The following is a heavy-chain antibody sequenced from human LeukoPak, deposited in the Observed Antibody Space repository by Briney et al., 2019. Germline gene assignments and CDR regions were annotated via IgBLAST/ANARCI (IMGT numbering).Heavy chain of an antibody. CDR1: GHTFTGYY. CDR3: ARESGYCSGGSCGGWFDP. D-gene: IGHD2-15*01. V-gene: IGHV1-2*02. J-gene: IGHJ5*02. CDR2: INPNSGGT. Sequence: ASVKVSCKASGHTFTGYYMHWVRQAPGQGLEWMGWINPNSGGTNYAQKFQGRVTMTRDTSISTAYMELSRLRADDTAVYYCARESGYCSGGSCGGWFDPWGQGTLVTVSS.